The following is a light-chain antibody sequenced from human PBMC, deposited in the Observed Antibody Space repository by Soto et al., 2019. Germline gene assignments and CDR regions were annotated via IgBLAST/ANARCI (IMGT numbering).Light chain of an antibody. CDR1: QSVDNY. V-gene: IGKV3-11*01. Sequence: EIVLTQSPATPSLSPGERATLSCRASQSVDNYLAWYQQKPGQAPRLLIYDVSNRATGTPARFSGSGSGTDFTLSISSLEPEDFAVYYCQQRSNRPRFTFGPGTKVDIK. CDR2: DVS. J-gene: IGKJ3*01. CDR3: QQRSNRPRFT.